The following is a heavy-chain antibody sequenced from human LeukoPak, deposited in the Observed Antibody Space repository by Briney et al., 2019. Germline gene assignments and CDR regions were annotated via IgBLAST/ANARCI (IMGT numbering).Heavy chain of an antibody. CDR1: GGTFSSYA. D-gene: IGHD3-22*01. CDR3: ARDISSGYDAFDI. V-gene: IGHV1-69*13. CDR2: IIPIFGTA. Sequence: SVKVACKASGGTFSSYAISWVRQAPGQGLEWMGGIIPIFGTANYAQKFQGRVTITADESTCTAYMELSSLRSEDTAVYYCARDISSGYDAFDIWGQGTMVTVSS. J-gene: IGHJ3*02.